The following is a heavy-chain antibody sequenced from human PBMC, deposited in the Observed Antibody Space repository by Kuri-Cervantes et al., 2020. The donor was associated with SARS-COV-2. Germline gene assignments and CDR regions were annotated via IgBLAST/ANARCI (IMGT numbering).Heavy chain of an antibody. CDR1: GGSIRSSSYY. V-gene: IGHV4-39*01. J-gene: IGHJ5*02. Sequence: GSLRLSCTASGGSIRSSSYYWGWIRQPPGKDLEWIGSIYYSGTTYYNPSLKSRVAISIDTSKNQFSLELNSVTAADTAVHYCARQMMSSITIFGVVITRNWFDPWGQGTLVTVSS. CDR3: ARQMMSSITIFGVVITRNWFDP. D-gene: IGHD3-3*01. CDR2: IYYSGTT.